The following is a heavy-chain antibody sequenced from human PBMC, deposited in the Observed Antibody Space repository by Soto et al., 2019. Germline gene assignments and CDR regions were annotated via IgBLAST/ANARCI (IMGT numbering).Heavy chain of an antibody. CDR3: AKITAAGWSDP. J-gene: IGHJ5*02. CDR2: ITVSATST. V-gene: IGHV3-23*01. CDR1: GFPFSSYA. D-gene: IGHD6-13*01. Sequence: PGGSLRLSCAASGFPFSSYALTWVRQAPGTGLEWVSTITVSATSTYYADSVKGRFTISRDNSKNTVYLQINSLRAEDTAVYYCAKITAAGWSDPWGHGTLVTVSS.